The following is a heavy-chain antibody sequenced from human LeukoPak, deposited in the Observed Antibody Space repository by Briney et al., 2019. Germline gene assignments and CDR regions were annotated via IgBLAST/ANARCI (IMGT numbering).Heavy chain of an antibody. J-gene: IGHJ4*02. D-gene: IGHD3-22*01. CDR3: ARGGEYDSSGYYPNFDY. V-gene: IGHV4-34*01. CDR1: GGSFSGYY. CDR2: INHSGST. Sequence: SEALSLTCAVYGGSFSGYYLSWIRQPPGKGLEWIGEINHSGSTNYNPSLKSRVTIPVDTTKNQFSLKLSSVTAADTAVYYCARGGEYDSSGYYPNFDYWGQGTLVTVSS.